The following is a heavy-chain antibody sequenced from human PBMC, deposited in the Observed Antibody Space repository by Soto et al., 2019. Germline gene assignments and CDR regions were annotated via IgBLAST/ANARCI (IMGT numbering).Heavy chain of an antibody. V-gene: IGHV3-48*01. J-gene: IGHJ5*02. CDR1: GFTFSSYS. CDR2: ISSSSSTI. Sequence: EVQLVESGGGLVQPGGSLRLSCAASGFTFSSYSMNWVRQAPGKGLEWVSYISSSSSTIYYADSVKGRFTISGHNAKNSLYLQMNSLRAEDTAVYYCARHPERIAEIGWFDPWGQGTLVTVSS. CDR3: ARHPERIAEIGWFDP. D-gene: IGHD6-13*01.